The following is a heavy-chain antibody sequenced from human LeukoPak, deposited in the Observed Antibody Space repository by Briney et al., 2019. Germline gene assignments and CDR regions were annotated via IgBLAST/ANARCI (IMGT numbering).Heavy chain of an antibody. CDR1: GFTFSSYS. D-gene: IGHD6-19*01. Sequence: GGSLRLSCAASGFTFSSYSMNWVRHAPGKGLEWVSYISSSSSTIYYADSVKGRFTISRDNAKNSLYLQMNSLRAEDAAVYYCAREVAVAEVDYWGQGTLVTVSS. J-gene: IGHJ4*02. CDR2: ISSSSSTI. CDR3: AREVAVAEVDY. V-gene: IGHV3-48*01.